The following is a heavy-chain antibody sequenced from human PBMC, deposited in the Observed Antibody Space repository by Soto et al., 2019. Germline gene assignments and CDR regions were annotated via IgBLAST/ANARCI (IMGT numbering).Heavy chain of an antibody. CDR2: IYYSGST. V-gene: IGHV4-30-4*01. D-gene: IGHD6-13*01. Sequence: QVQLQESGPGLVKPSQTLSLTCTVSGGSISSGDYYWSWIRQPPGKGLEWIGYIYYSGSTYYNPSLKSLSTISVATSKNQFSLKLSSVTAADTAVYYCAGGYSSSWGNWFDPWGQGTLVTVSS. J-gene: IGHJ5*02. CDR3: AGGYSSSWGNWFDP. CDR1: GGSISSGDYY.